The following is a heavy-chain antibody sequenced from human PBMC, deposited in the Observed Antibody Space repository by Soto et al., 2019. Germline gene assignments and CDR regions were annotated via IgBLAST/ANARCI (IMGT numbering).Heavy chain of an antibody. V-gene: IGHV6-1*01. Sequence: PXQTLSLTFAISGDSFSSNIAAWNWIRQSPSRGLEWLGRTYYRSKWYNDYAVSVKSRITINPDTSKNQFSLQLNSVTPEDTAVYYCARADGVYYYYGMDVWGQGTTVTGSS. D-gene: IGHD3-10*01. CDR1: GDSFSSNIAA. J-gene: IGHJ6*02. CDR3: ARADGVYYYYGMDV. CDR2: TYYRSKWYN.